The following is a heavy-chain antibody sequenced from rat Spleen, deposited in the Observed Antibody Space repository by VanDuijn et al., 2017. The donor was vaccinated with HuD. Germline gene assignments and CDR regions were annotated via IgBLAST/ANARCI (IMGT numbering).Heavy chain of an antibody. CDR3: TREGDYGGYGGVMDA. CDR1: GFTFSSFP. D-gene: IGHD1-11*01. J-gene: IGHJ4*01. Sequence: EVQLVESGGGLVQPGRSMKLSCAASGFTFSSFPMAWVRQAPTKGLEWVATISTSGGSTYYRDYVKGRFTISRDNAKSTLYLQMNSLRSEDTATYYCTREGDYGGYGGVMDAWGQGASVTVSS. V-gene: IGHV5-46*01. CDR2: ISTSGGST.